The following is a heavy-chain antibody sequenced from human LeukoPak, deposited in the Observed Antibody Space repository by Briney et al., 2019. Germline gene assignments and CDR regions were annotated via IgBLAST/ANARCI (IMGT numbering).Heavy chain of an antibody. J-gene: IGHJ4*02. CDR2: ISAYNGNT. D-gene: IGHD3-22*01. V-gene: IGHV1-18*01. Sequence: ASVKVSCKASGYAFTSYGISWVRQAPGQGLEWMGWISAYNGNTNYAQKLQGRVTMTTDTSTSTAYMELRSLRSDDTAVYYCAREEFSSSGPLYYFDYWGQGTLVTVSS. CDR3: AREEFSSSGPLYYFDY. CDR1: GYAFTSYG.